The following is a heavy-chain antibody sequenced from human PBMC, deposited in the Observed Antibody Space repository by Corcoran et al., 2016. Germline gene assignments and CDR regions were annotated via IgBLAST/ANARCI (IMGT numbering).Heavy chain of an antibody. CDR3: ASSPGIFGVVRYFDY. CDR1: GGTFSSYA. CDR2: IIPIFGTA. V-gene: IGHV1-69*01. D-gene: IGHD3-3*01. J-gene: IGHJ4*02. Sequence: QVQLVQSGAEVKKPGSSVKVSCKASGGTFSSYAITWVRQAPGQGLEWMGEIIPIFGTAKYAQKLQGRVTMTADESTSTAYLELSSLSSEDTAVYYCASSPGIFGVVRYFDYWGQGTLVTVSS.